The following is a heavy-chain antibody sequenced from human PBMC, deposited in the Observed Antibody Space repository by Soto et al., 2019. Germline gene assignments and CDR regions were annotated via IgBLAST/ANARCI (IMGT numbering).Heavy chain of an antibody. CDR3: ARVWGGAFDF. Sequence: PSETLSLTCTVSGGSISSYYWSWIRQPPGKGLEWIGYIYYSGSTNYNPSLKSRVTISVDTSKNQFSLKLSSVTAADTAVYYRARVWGGAFDFWGQGPMVTVS. V-gene: IGHV4-59*01. J-gene: IGHJ3*01. CDR2: IYYSGST. D-gene: IGHD3-10*01. CDR1: GGSISSYY.